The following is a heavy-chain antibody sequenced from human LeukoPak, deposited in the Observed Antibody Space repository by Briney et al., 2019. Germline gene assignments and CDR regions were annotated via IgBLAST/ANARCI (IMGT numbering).Heavy chain of an antibody. CDR3: ATSYRIAASHGAFDI. CDR2: VDPEDGET. V-gene: IGHV1-69-2*01. D-gene: IGHD6-6*01. J-gene: IGHJ3*02. Sequence: GASVKVSCKASGYTFTDYYMHWVQQAPGKGLEWMGRVDPEDGETIYAEKFQGRVTITADTSTDTAYMELSSLRSEDTAVYYCATSYRIAASHGAFDIWGQGTMVTVSS. CDR1: GYTFTDYY.